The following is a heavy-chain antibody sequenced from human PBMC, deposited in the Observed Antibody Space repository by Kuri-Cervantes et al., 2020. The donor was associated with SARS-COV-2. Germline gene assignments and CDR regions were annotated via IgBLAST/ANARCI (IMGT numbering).Heavy chain of an antibody. D-gene: IGHD6-13*01. CDR3: ARDHPGHREQYSSSWYYYYYGMDV. Sequence: ASVKVSCKASGYTFTGYYMHWVRQAPGQGLEWMGWINPNSGGTNYAQKFQGWVTMTRDTSISTAYMELSRLRSDDTAVYYCARDHPGHREQYSSSWYYYYYGMDVWGQGTTVTVSS. CDR2: INPNSGGT. J-gene: IGHJ6*02. CDR1: GYTFTGYY. V-gene: IGHV1-2*04.